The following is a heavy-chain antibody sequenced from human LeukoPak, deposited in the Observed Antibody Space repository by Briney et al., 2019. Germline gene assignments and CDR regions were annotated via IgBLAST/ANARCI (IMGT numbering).Heavy chain of an antibody. CDR2: IIPIFGTA. J-gene: IGHJ4*02. CDR3: AVGPVGTNPYDS. V-gene: IGHV1-69*13. D-gene: IGHD1-26*01. Sequence: SVKVSCKASGGTFSSHAISWVRQAPGQGLEWMGGIIPIFGTANYAQKFQGRVTITADESTSTAYMELSSLRSEDTAVYYCAVGPVGTNPYDSWAQGPLATVS. CDR1: GGTFSSHA.